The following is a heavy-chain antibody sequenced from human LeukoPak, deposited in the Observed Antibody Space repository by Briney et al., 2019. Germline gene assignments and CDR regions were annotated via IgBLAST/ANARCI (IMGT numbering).Heavy chain of an antibody. Sequence: ASVKVSCKASGYTFTGYYMHWVRQAPGQGLEWMGWINPNSGGTNYAQKFQGRVTMTRDTSISTAYMELSRLRSDDTAVYYCARDRGGVLWFGESFDYWGQGTLVTVSS. J-gene: IGHJ4*02. D-gene: IGHD3-10*01. CDR2: INPNSGGT. CDR3: ARDRGGVLWFGESFDY. V-gene: IGHV1-2*02. CDR1: GYTFTGYY.